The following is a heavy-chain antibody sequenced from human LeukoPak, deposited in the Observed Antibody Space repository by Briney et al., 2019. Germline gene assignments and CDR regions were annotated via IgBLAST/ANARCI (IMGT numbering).Heavy chain of an antibody. CDR2: VYYTGST. CDR1: GGSVSSDSYY. V-gene: IGHV4-61*01. Sequence: SETLSLTCTVSGGSVSSDSYYWSWIRQPPGKGLEWIGYVYYTGSTKDNPSLKSRVTISVDTSKNQFSLRLSSVTTADTAMYYCAREAPTGIDYWGQGTPVTVSS. D-gene: IGHD1-14*01. CDR3: AREAPTGIDY. J-gene: IGHJ4*02.